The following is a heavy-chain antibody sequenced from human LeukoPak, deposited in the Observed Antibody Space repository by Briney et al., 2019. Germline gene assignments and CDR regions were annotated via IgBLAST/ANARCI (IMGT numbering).Heavy chain of an antibody. J-gene: IGHJ5*02. CDR2: IYYTGST. V-gene: IGHV4-39*01. Sequence: SETPSLTCTVSGGSISGSSYYWGWIRLPPGKGLEWIGRIYYTGSTYYNPSLKSRVTISVGTSKNQFSLNLTSVTAADTAVYYCARQNPLNWFDPWGQGTLVTVSS. CDR3: ARQNPLNWFDP. CDR1: GGSISGSSYY.